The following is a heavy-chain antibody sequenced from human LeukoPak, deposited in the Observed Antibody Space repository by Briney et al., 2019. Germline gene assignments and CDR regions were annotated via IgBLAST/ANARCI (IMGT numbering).Heavy chain of an antibody. V-gene: IGHV3-74*01. Sequence: TGGSLRLSCAASGFTFSSYWMHLVRQAPGKGLVWVSRINSDGSSTSYADSVKGRFTISRDNAKDTLYLQMNSLRAEDTAVYYCARAMATVYYMDVWGKGTTVTVSS. CDR3: ARAMATVYYMDV. D-gene: IGHD3-10*01. CDR1: GFTFSSYW. CDR2: INSDGSST. J-gene: IGHJ6*03.